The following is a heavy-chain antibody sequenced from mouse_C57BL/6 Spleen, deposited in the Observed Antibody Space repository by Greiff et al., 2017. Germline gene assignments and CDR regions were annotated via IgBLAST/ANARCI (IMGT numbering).Heavy chain of an antibody. CDR3: ARDGNYSYAMDY. D-gene: IGHD2-1*01. Sequence: EVKLQQSGPELVKPGASVKISCKASGYSFTGYYMNWVKQSPEKSLEWIGEINPSTGGTTYNQKFKAKATLTVDKSSSTAYMQLKSLTSEDSAVYYCARDGNYSYAMDYWGQGTSVTVSS. CDR2: INPSTGGT. CDR1: GYSFTGYY. V-gene: IGHV1-42*01. J-gene: IGHJ4*01.